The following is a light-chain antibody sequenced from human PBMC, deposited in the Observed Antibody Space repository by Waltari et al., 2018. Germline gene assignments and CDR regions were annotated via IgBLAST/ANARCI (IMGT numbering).Light chain of an antibody. Sequence: QSALTQPASVSGSPGQSITISCTGTTRDVGRYNYVSWYQCHTGKAPELIIYEVTNRPSGVSDRFSGSKSGNTASLSISGLQPEDEADYYCSSYTSIKTPYVVFGGGTKVTVL. CDR3: SSYTSIKTPYVV. V-gene: IGLV2-14*01. J-gene: IGLJ2*01. CDR1: TRDVGRYNY. CDR2: EVT.